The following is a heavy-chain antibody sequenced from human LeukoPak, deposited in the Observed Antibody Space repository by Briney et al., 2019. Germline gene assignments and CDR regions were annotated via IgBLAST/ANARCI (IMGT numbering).Heavy chain of an antibody. CDR3: TRIYGSGTSFGYLDV. CDR1: GGSISSYY. Sequence: SETLFFTCTVSGGSISSYYWSWIRQPPGKGLEWIGYIYTTGSTNHNPSLKSRVTISVDTSKNQFSLKLTSVTAADTAVYYCTRIYGSGTSFGYLDVWGKGTTVTVSS. J-gene: IGHJ6*03. V-gene: IGHV4-4*09. CDR2: IYTTGST. D-gene: IGHD3-10*01.